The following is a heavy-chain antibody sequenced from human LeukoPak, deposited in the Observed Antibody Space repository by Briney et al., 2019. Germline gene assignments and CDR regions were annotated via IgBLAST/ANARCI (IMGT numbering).Heavy chain of an antibody. Sequence: ASVKVSCKASGYTFTGYYMHWVRQAPGQGLEWMGWINPNSGGTNYVQKFQGRVTMTRDTSISTAYMELSRLRSDDTAVYYCARGGEYYDILTGYDYYYYGMDVWAKGPRSPSP. CDR1: GYTFTGYY. CDR2: INPNSGGT. J-gene: IGHJ6*02. V-gene: IGHV1-2*02. D-gene: IGHD3-9*01. CDR3: ARGGEYYDILTGYDYYYYGMDV.